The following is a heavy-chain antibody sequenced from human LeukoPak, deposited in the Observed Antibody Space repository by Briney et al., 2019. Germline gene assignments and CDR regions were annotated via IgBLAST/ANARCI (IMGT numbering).Heavy chain of an antibody. Sequence: GASVKVSCKASGGTFSSYAISWVRQAPGQGLEWMGRIIPILGIANYAQKFQGRVTITADKSTSTAYMELSSLRSEDTAVYYCARIFKEDYGDYVSLPRYYYGMDVWGQGTTVTVSS. CDR2: IIPILGIA. CDR1: GGTFSSYA. D-gene: IGHD4-17*01. V-gene: IGHV1-69*04. J-gene: IGHJ6*02. CDR3: ARIFKEDYGDYVSLPRYYYGMDV.